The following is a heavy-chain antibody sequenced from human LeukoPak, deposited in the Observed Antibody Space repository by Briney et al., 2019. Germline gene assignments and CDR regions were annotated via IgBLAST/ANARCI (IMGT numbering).Heavy chain of an antibody. CDR3: ARSDPSWGMVRGVNLNWYFDL. Sequence: SETLSLTCTVSGGSISSYYWSWIRQPPGKGLEWIGYIYYSGSTNYNPSLKSRVTISVDTSKNQFSLKLSSVTAADTAVYYCARSDPSWGMVRGVNLNWYFDLWGRGTLVTVSS. CDR1: GGSISSYY. V-gene: IGHV4-59*01. CDR2: IYYSGST. D-gene: IGHD3-10*01. J-gene: IGHJ2*01.